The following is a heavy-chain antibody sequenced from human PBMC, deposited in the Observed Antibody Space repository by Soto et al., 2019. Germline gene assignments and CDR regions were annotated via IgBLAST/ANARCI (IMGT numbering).Heavy chain of an antibody. Sequence: ASVKVSCKASGYTFTSYDINWVRQATGQGLEWMGWMNPNSGNTGYAQKFQGRVTMTRNTSISTAYMELSSLRSEDTAVYYCARRDRACYYYYYMDVWGKGTTVTVSS. CDR3: ARRDRACYYYYYMDV. CDR2: MNPNSGNT. J-gene: IGHJ6*03. V-gene: IGHV1-8*01. CDR1: GYTFTSYD.